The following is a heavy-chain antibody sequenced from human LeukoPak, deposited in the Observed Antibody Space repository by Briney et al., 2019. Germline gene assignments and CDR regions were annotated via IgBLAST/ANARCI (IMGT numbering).Heavy chain of an antibody. J-gene: IGHJ4*02. Sequence: SETLSLTCTVSGGSISSYYWSWIRRPPGKGLEWIGYIYYSGSTNYNPSLKSRVTISVDTSKNQFSLKLSSVTAADTAVYYCARMVYDFWSGYYEDYWGQGTLVTVSS. D-gene: IGHD3-3*01. CDR2: IYYSGST. CDR1: GGSISSYY. V-gene: IGHV4-59*01. CDR3: ARMVYDFWSGYYEDY.